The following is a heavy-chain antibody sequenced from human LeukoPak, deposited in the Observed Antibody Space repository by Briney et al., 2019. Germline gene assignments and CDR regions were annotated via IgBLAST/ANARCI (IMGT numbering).Heavy chain of an antibody. D-gene: IGHD3-10*01. CDR3: AKLVTMVRGAKSYYYGMDV. J-gene: IGHJ6*02. CDR1: GFTFSSYA. V-gene: IGHV3-23*01. Sequence: GRSLRLSCAASGFTFSSYAMSWVRQAPGKGLEWVSAISGSGGSTYYADSVKGRFTISRDNSKNTLYLQMNSLRAEDTAVYYCAKLVTMVRGAKSYYYGMDVWGQGTTVTVSS. CDR2: ISGSGGST.